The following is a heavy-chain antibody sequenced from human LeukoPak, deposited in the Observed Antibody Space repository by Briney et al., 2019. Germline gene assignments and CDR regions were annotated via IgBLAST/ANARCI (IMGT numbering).Heavy chain of an antibody. CDR1: GYTFTSYD. CDR2: MNPNGVNT. J-gene: IGHJ4*02. Sequence: ASVKVSCKASGYTFTSYDINWGRQATGQGLGWRGWMNPNGVNTGYAQKFQGRVTMTRNTSISTAYVELSSLRSEEPAVYYCARVQIEGGRFDYWGQGTLVTVSS. D-gene: IGHD3-16*01. CDR3: ARVQIEGGRFDY. V-gene: IGHV1-8*01.